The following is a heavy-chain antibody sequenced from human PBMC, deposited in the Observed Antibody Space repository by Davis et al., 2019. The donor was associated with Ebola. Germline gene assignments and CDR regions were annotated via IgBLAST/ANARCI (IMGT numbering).Heavy chain of an antibody. D-gene: IGHD6-6*01. J-gene: IGHJ5*02. CDR2: LCYSGST. CDR1: DGSISSNSHC. V-gene: IGHV4-39*07. CDR3: ARAARTTVGWFDP. Sequence: MPGGSLRLSCTVSDGSISSNSHCWDWIRQPPGKGLEWIGSLCYSGSTYYNPSLKSRVTTSVDKSKNQFSLKLNSVTSSDTAVYYCARAARTTVGWFDPWGQGTLVTVSS.